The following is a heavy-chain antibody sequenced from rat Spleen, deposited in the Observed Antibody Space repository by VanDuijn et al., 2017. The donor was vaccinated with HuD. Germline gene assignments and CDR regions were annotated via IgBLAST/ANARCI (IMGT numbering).Heavy chain of an antibody. CDR1: GFTFSDYY. V-gene: IGHV5-29*01. CDR3: TTLSLF. CDR2: IRHDGSST. Sequence: EVQLVESDGGLVQPGRSLKLSCAASGFTFSDYYMAWVRQAPTKGLEWVATIRHDGSSTYYRDSVKGRFTISRDNAKSTLYLQMDSLRSEDTATYYCTTLSLFWGPGTMVTVSS. J-gene: IGHJ1*01.